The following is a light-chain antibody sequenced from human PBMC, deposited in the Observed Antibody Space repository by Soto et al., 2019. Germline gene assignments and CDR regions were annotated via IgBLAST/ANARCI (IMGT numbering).Light chain of an antibody. CDR2: AAS. J-gene: IGKJ1*01. CDR1: ESIDNW. CDR3: QQYHTDWP. V-gene: IGKV1-5*01. Sequence: DIQMTQSPSTLSASVGDTVTITCRASESIDNWLAWYQQKPGKAPKLLIFAASTLVRGVPSRFSGRGSGTEFTLTISSLQADDYATFYCQQYHTDWPFGHGTKVEIK.